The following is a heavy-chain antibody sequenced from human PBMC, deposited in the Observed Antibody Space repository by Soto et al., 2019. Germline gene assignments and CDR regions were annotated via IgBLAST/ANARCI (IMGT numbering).Heavy chain of an antibody. J-gene: IGHJ2*01. Sequence: QVQLQQWGAGLLKPSETLSLTCAVYGGSFSGYYWSWIRHPPGKGLEWIGEINHSGSTNYNPSLMSRVTISVDTSKHHFSLKLSSVTAADTAVYYCASGLVTVTSYWYFDLWGRGTLVTVSS. CDR3: ASGLVTVTSYWYFDL. V-gene: IGHV4-34*01. D-gene: IGHD4-17*01. CDR2: INHSGST. CDR1: GGSFSGYY.